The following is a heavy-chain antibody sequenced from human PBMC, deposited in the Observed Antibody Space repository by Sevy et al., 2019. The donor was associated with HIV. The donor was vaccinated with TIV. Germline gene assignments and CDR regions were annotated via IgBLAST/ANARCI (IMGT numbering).Heavy chain of an antibody. D-gene: IGHD3-10*01. CDR3: ARATDGSGSYGYYYFDN. CDR1: GGSISSYY. CDR2: IYYSGST. J-gene: IGHJ4*02. Sequence: SETLSLTCTVSGGSISSYYWSWIRQPPGKGLEWIGYIYYSGSTNYNPSLKSRVTISVDTSKNQFSLKLSSVTAADTAVYYCARATDGSGSYGYYYFDNWGQGTLVTVSS. V-gene: IGHV4-59*01.